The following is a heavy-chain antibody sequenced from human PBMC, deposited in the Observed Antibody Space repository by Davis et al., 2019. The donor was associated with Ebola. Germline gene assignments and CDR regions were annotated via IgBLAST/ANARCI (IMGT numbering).Heavy chain of an antibody. CDR2: IKSKTDGGTT. CDR1: GFTFSNAW. D-gene: IGHD3-22*01. Sequence: PGGSLRLSCAASGFTFSNAWMSWVRQAPGKGLEWVGRIKSKTDGGTTDYAAPVKGRFTISRDDSKNTLYLQMNSLRAEDTAVYYCAKDRDSSGYLDYWGQGTLVTVSS. V-gene: IGHV3-15*01. CDR3: AKDRDSSGYLDY. J-gene: IGHJ4*02.